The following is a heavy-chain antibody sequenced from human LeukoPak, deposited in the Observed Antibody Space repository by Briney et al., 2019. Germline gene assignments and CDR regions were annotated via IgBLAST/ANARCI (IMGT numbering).Heavy chain of an antibody. J-gene: IGHJ3*02. CDR1: GYTFTGYY. CDR3: ARDRAWIQLWLAAFDI. V-gene: IGHV1-2*02. CDR2: INPNSGGT. D-gene: IGHD5-18*01. Sequence: ASVKVSCKASGYTFTGYYMHWVRQAPGQGLEWMGWINPNSGGTNYAQKFQGRVTMTRDTSISTAYMELSRLRSDDTAVYYCARDRAWIQLWLAAFDIWGQGTMVTVSS.